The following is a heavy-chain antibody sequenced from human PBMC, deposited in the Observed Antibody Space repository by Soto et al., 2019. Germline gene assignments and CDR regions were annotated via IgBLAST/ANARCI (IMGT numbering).Heavy chain of an antibody. CDR2: INSDGSST. V-gene: IGHV3-74*01. CDR3: ATQISYDFCSGYPRYDYYYGMDF. J-gene: IGHJ6*02. D-gene: IGHD3-3*01. CDR1: GFTFSSYW. Sequence: PGGSLRLSCAASGFTFSSYWMHWVRQAPGKGLVWVSRINSDGSSTSYADSVKGRFTISRDNAKNTLYLQMNSLRAEDTAVYYCATQISYDFCSGYPRYDYYYGMDFWAQGTTV.